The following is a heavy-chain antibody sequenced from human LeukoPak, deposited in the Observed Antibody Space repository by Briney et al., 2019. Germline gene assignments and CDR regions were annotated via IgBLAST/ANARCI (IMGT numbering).Heavy chain of an antibody. CDR2: ISYDGINE. D-gene: IGHD4-17*01. J-gene: IGHJ1*01. Sequence: PGRSLRLSCEVSGFTFRNYGMNWVRQAPGKGLEWVAVISYDGINEYYVDSVKGRFTISRDNSKNSLYLQMESLTIEDRAVYYCATGRVEYGDYGVVKHWGQGTLVTVSS. CDR1: GFTFRNYG. V-gene: IGHV3-30*03. CDR3: ATGRVEYGDYGVVKH.